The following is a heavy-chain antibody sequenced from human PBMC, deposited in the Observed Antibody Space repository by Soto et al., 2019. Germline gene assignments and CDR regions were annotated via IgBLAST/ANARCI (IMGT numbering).Heavy chain of an antibody. J-gene: IGHJ4*02. CDR2: IYYSGST. CDR3: AREWRDYYFDY. Sequence: QVQLQESGPGLVKPSQILSLTCTVSGGSISSGGYYWSWIRQHPGKGLEWIGYIYYSGSTYYNPSLKXRXTXSXXTSKNQFSRKLSSVTAADTAVYYCAREWRDYYFDYWGQGTLVTVSS. V-gene: IGHV4-31*03. CDR1: GGSISSGGYY.